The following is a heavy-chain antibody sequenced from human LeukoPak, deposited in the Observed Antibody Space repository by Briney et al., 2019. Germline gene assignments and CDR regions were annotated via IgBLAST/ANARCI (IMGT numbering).Heavy chain of an antibody. Sequence: GGSLRLSCAASGFTFSSYGMHWVRQAPGKWLEWVAVIWYDGSSKYYADSVKGRFTISRDNSKNTLYLQMNSLRAEDTAVYYCARRGHNWNYVDYWGQGTLVTVSS. J-gene: IGHJ4*02. CDR2: IWYDGSSK. D-gene: IGHD1-7*01. CDR3: ARRGHNWNYVDY. CDR1: GFTFSSYG. V-gene: IGHV3-33*01.